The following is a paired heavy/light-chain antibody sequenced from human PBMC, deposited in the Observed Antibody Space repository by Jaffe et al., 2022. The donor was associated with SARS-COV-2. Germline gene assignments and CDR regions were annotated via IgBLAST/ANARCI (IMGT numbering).Heavy chain of an antibody. CDR1: GFTFSSYW. V-gene: IGHV3-7*03. Sequence: EVPLVESGGGLVQPGGSLRLSCAASGFTFSSYWMSWVRQAPGKGLEWVANIKEDGSERYYVDSVKGRFTISRDNAKKSLYLQMNSLRVEDTAVYYCASNTYYFGSSGYYPWGQGTLVTVSS. CDR2: IKEDGSER. J-gene: IGHJ5*02. D-gene: IGHD3-22*01. CDR3: ASNTYYFGSSGYYP.
Light chain of an antibody. CDR1: QSISSK. J-gene: IGKJ4*01. CDR3: QQYNNWPPLT. Sequence: EIVLTQSPATLSVSPGERATLSCRASQSISSKLAWYQQKPGQAPRLLIYGASTRATGIPARFSGSGSGTEFTLTISSLQSEDFAIYYCQQYNNWPPLTFGGGTKVEMK. CDR2: GAS. V-gene: IGKV3-15*01.